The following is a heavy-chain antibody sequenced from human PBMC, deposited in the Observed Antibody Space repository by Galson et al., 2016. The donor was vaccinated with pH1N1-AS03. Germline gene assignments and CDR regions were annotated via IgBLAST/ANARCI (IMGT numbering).Heavy chain of an antibody. CDR2: IYFRGAT. J-gene: IGHJ5*02. CDR3: AGHVGGSYPNNLDA. CDR1: GDSISSTPYY. D-gene: IGHD1-26*01. Sequence: SETLSLTCTVSGDSISSTPYYWGWIRQPPGKGLEWIGTIYFRGATYYSPSLKSRVTISIDSSKNLFSLSLSSVTAADTAVYYCAGHVGGSYPNNLDAWGQGTLVIVSS. V-gene: IGHV4-39*07.